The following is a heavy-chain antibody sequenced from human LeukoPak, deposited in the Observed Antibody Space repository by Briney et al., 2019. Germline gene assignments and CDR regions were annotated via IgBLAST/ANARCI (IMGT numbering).Heavy chain of an antibody. CDR3: ASDVLLYAFDI. Sequence: GGSLRLSCVASGFTFSTYRMNWVRQAPGKGLEWVSSISSSSTYIYYADSVKGRFTISRDNAKISLYLQMNSLRAEDTAVYYCASDVLLYAFDIWGQGTMVTVSS. CDR2: ISSSSTYI. J-gene: IGHJ3*02. D-gene: IGHD2/OR15-2a*01. V-gene: IGHV3-21*01. CDR1: GFTFSTYR.